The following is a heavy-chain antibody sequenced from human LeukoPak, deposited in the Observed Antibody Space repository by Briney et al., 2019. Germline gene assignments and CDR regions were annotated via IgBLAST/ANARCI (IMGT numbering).Heavy chain of an antibody. D-gene: IGHD1-1*01. J-gene: IGHJ5*02. CDR3: ARRVVEARPSSERNWLDP. CDR1: GGSINSYS. Sequence: PSETLSLSCTVSGGSINSYSWNWIRQSPEKGLEWIGRIYGSGSTMYNPSLRSRVTLLVDTSNNQFSLKLSSVTAADTAIYYCARRVVEARPSSERNWLDPWGQGTLVTVSP. CDR2: IYGSGST. V-gene: IGHV4-59*08.